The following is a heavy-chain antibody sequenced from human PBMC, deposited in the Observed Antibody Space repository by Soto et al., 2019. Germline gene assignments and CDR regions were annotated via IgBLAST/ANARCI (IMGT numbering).Heavy chain of an antibody. CDR1: GIIFSGFA. J-gene: IGHJ6*02. V-gene: IGHV3-30-3*01. CDR3: ARDRRCSSISCFTEDYFYSGMGG. CDR2: ISYDGANT. D-gene: IGHD2-2*02. Sequence: GGALRLSCAASGIIFSGFAMHWVRQASGKVMDGRALISYDGANTYYADSVEGRFTVSRDNSRNSLYLQMNGLRDEDTAVYYCARDRRCSSISCFTEDYFYSGMGGWGQGTTVPVS.